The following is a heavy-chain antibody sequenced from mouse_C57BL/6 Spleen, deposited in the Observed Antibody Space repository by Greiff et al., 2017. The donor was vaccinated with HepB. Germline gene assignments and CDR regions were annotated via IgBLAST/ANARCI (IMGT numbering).Heavy chain of an antibody. CDR3: ARREYDYDGVYWYFDV. Sequence: QVQLQQPGAELVRPGSSVKLSCKASGYTFTSYWMDWVKQRPGQGLEWIGNIYPSDSETHYNQKFKDKATLTVDKSSSTAYMQLSSLTSEDSAVYYCARREYDYDGVYWYFDVWGTGTTVTVSS. CDR1: GYTFTSYW. CDR2: IYPSDSET. J-gene: IGHJ1*03. D-gene: IGHD2-4*01. V-gene: IGHV1-61*01.